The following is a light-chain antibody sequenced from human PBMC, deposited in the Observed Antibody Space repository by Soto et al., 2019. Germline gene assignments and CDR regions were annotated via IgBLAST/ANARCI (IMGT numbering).Light chain of an antibody. CDR2: SAS. CDR1: QSVSSSY. J-gene: IGKJ1*01. CDR3: QQYGRSPTT. Sequence: EIVLTQSPGTLSLSPGERATLSCRASQSVSSSYLAWYQQKPGQAPRFPIYSASSRATGIPDRFSGSGSGTDFTLTISRLEPEDFAVYYCQQYGRSPTTFGQGTKVDIK. V-gene: IGKV3-20*01.